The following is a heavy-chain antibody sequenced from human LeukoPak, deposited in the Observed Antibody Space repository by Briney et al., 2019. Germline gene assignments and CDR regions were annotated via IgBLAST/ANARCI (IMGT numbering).Heavy chain of an antibody. CDR2: ISYDGSHQ. V-gene: IGHV3-33*05. D-gene: IGHD1-26*01. J-gene: IGHJ6*03. CDR1: GFSFSGFG. Sequence: GRSLRLSCAASGFSFSGFGLHWVRQAPGRGLEWVAAISYDGSHQFYGGSVKGRFTISRDNSKNTLNLQMSSLRAEDTAVYYCAKWAGDYPYRYMEVWGTGTTVTVSS. CDR3: AKWAGDYPYRYMEV.